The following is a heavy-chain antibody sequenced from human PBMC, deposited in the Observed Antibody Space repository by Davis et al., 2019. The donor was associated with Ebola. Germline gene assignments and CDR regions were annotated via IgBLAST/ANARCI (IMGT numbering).Heavy chain of an antibody. Sequence: ASVKVSCKASGYTFTTFGISWVRQAPGQGLECMGRIRTYDGHTDYAHKFQDRVTLTTDTSTTTAYLELRSLNSDDTAIYYCATEITWGQGTLVTVSS. CDR2: IRTYDGHT. V-gene: IGHV1-18*01. CDR3: ATEIT. J-gene: IGHJ4*02. CDR1: GYTFTTFG.